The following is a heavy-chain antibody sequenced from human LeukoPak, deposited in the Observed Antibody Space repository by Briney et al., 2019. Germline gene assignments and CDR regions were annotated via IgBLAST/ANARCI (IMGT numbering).Heavy chain of an antibody. J-gene: IGHJ4*02. Sequence: GGSLRLSCAASGFTFSSYAMHWVRQAPGKGLEWVAVISYDGSNKYYADSVRGRFTISRDNSKNTLYLQMNSLRAEDTAVYYCARDHRGVRDYFDYWGQGTLVTVSS. V-gene: IGHV3-30-3*01. CDR3: ARDHRGVRDYFDY. CDR2: ISYDGSNK. D-gene: IGHD3-10*01. CDR1: GFTFSSYA.